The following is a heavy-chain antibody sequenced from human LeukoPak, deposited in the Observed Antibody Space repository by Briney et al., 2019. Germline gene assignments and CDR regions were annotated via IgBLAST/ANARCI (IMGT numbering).Heavy chain of an antibody. CDR3: AGDAVTAY. Sequence: QHGGSLRLSCAASGFTFSSFWMSWVRQAPGKGLEWVANIKQDGSEKYYVDSVKGRFTISRDNAKNSLFLQMNSLRTEDTAVYYCAGDAVTAYWGQGTLVTVSS. CDR2: IKQDGSEK. CDR1: GFTFSSFW. J-gene: IGHJ4*02. D-gene: IGHD1-14*01. V-gene: IGHV3-7*01.